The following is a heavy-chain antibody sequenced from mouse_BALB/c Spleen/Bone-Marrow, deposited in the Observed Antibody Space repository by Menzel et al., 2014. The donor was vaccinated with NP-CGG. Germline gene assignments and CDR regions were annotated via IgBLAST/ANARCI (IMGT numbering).Heavy chain of an antibody. D-gene: IGHD3-2*01. CDR2: INPYNGGT. J-gene: IGHJ4*01. V-gene: IGHV1-18*01. CDR3: ARGQLGLKYYAMDY. CDR1: GYSFTGYT. Sequence: VQLKESGPELVKPGASMKISCKASGYSFTGYTMNWVKQSHGKNLEWIGLINPYNGGTSYSQKFKGKATLTVDKSSSTAYMELLSLTSEDSAVYYCARGQLGLKYYAMDYWGQGTSVTVSS.